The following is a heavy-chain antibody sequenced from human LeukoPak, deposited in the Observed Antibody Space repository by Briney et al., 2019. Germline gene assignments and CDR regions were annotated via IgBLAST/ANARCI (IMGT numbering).Heavy chain of an antibody. J-gene: IGHJ4*02. V-gene: IGHV3-11*06. CDR1: GFRCSGYY. D-gene: IGHD3-10*01. CDR3: ARDPLGYGSGSYVDY. CDR2: ISSSSSYT. Sequence: GSLSLSCSVSGFRCSGYYISSLRQAPGKGMEWVSYISSSSSYTNYADSVKGRFTISRDNAKNSLYLQMNSLRAEDTAVYYCARDPLGYGSGSYVDYWGQGTLVTVSS.